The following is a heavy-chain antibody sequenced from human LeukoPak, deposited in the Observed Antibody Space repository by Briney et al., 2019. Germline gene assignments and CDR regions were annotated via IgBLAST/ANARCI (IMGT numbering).Heavy chain of an antibody. CDR2: IYYSGST. CDR1: GGSISSYY. D-gene: IGHD3-10*01. Sequence: SETLSLTCTVSGGSISSYYWSWIRQPPGKGLEWIGYIYYSGSTNYNPSLKSRVTISVDTSKNQFSLKLSSVTAADTAVYYCARDQRRYGSGSYVKWFDPWGQGTLVTVSS. CDR3: ARDQRRYGSGSYVKWFDP. J-gene: IGHJ5*02. V-gene: IGHV4-59*01.